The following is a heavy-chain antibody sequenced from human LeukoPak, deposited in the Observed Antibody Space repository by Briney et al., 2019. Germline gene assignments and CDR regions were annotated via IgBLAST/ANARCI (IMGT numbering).Heavy chain of an antibody. V-gene: IGHV4-59*08. CDR1: GGSISSYY. CDR3: ARLGSGCYRRSWFDP. Sequence: SETLSLTCTVSGGSISSYYWSWIRQPPGKGLEWIGYIYYSGSTNYNPSLKSRVTISVDTSKNQFSLKLSSVTAADTAVYYCARLGSGCYRRSWFDPWGQGTLVTVSS. J-gene: IGHJ5*02. CDR2: IYYSGST. D-gene: IGHD6-19*01.